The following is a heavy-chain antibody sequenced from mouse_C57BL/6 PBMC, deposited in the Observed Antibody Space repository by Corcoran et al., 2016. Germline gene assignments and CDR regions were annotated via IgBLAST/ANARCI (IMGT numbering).Heavy chain of an antibody. Sequence: EVQLQQSGPELVKPGASLKISCKASGYTFTDYYMNWVKQSHGKSLEWIGDINPNNGGTSYNQKFKGKATLTVDKSSSTAYMELRSLTSEDSAVYYCAIYYGSSYGFAYWGQGTLVTVSA. CDR3: AIYYGSSYGFAY. CDR1: GYTFTDYY. V-gene: IGHV1-26*01. CDR2: INPNNGGT. J-gene: IGHJ3*01. D-gene: IGHD1-1*01.